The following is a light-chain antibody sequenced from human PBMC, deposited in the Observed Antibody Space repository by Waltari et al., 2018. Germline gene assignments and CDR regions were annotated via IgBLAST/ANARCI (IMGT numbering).Light chain of an antibody. J-gene: IGKJ2*01. CDR1: QSVSSN. CDR3: QQYNNWPPQDA. V-gene: IGKV3-15*01. Sequence: EIVMTQSPATLSVSPGERATLSCRASQSVSSNLAWYQQQPGQAPRLLIYGATTRATGIPARFSGSWSGTEFTLTISSLQSEDFAIYYCQQYNNWPPQDAFGQGTKLEIK. CDR2: GAT.